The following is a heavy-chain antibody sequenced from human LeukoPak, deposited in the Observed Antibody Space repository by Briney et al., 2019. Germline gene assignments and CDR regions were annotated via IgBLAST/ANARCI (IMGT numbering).Heavy chain of an antibody. Sequence: GESLKISCKGSGYSFTSNWISWVRQMPGKGLEWIGRIDPSDSYTNYSPSFQGHVTISADKSISTAHLQWSSLKASDTAMYYCARREQLAEIIDYWGQGTLVTVSS. CDR2: IDPSDSYT. CDR1: GYSFTSNW. J-gene: IGHJ4*02. CDR3: ARREQLAEIIDY. D-gene: IGHD6-6*01. V-gene: IGHV5-10-1*01.